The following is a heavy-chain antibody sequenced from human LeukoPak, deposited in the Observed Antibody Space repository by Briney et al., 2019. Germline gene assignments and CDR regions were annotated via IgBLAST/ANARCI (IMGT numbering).Heavy chain of an antibody. J-gene: IGHJ5*02. D-gene: IGHD5-18*01. Sequence: PGGSLRLSCAASGFTFSDYYMSWIRQAPGKGLEWVSYISSSGSTIYYADSVKGRFTISRDNAKNSLHLQMNSLRAEDTAVYYCARDRRVWSAMVSGFDPWGQGTLVTVSS. CDR2: ISSSGSTI. CDR3: ARDRRVWSAMVSGFDP. CDR1: GFTFSDYY. V-gene: IGHV3-11*01.